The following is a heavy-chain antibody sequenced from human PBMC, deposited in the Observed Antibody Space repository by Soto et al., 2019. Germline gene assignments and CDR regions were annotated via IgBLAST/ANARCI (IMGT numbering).Heavy chain of an antibody. CDR1: GFTVSSYA. CDR2: ISYDGSNK. J-gene: IGHJ4*02. CDR3: ARARYAPVDYFDY. D-gene: IGHD3-16*01. V-gene: IGHV3-30-3*01. Sequence: QVQLVESGGGVVQPGRSLRLSCAASGFTVSSYAMHWVRQAPGKGQEWVAVISYDGSNKYYADSVKGRFTISRDNSKNTLYLQMNSLRAEDTAVYYCARARYAPVDYFDYCGQGTLVTVSS.